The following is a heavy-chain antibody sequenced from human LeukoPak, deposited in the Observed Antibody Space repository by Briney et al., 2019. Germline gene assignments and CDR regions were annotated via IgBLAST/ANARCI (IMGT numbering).Heavy chain of an antibody. CDR1: GFTFSTYA. D-gene: IGHD5/OR15-5a*01. CDR2: IAGNSVTI. J-gene: IGHJ4*02. Sequence: GGSLRLSCAASGFTFSTYAMNWVRQAPGRGLEWVSVIAGNSVTIRYADSVKGRFIISRDNSKNTVFLQMNSLKVEDTALYYCTKDLRPDGLYDFDSRGQGTLVTVSS. CDR3: TKDLRPDGLYDFDS. V-gene: IGHV3-23*01.